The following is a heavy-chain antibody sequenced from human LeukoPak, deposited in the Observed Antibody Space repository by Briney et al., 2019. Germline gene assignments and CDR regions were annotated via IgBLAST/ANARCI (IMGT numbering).Heavy chain of an antibody. J-gene: IGHJ5*01. Sequence: ASVKVSCKASGYIFTGYYMHWLRQAPGQGLEWMGWIHPNSGDTYYAQKFQDRVTMTWDTSISTAYIEMTWLRSDDTAVYFCARGPLYCSNTNCHSNWFDSWGQGTLVTVSS. D-gene: IGHD2-2*01. CDR2: IHPNSGDT. CDR3: ARGPLYCSNTNCHSNWFDS. V-gene: IGHV1-2*02. CDR1: GYIFTGYY.